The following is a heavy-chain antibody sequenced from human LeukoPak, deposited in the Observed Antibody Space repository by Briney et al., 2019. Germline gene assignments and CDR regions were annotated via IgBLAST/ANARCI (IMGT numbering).Heavy chain of an antibody. Sequence: SETLSLTCTVSGGSISSGSYYWSWIRQPPGKGLEWIGYIYYSGSTNYNPSLKSRVTISVDTSKNQFSLKLSSVTAADTAVYYCARVGFNWNDEGYYFDYWGQGTLVTVSS. CDR3: ARVGFNWNDEGYYFDY. CDR1: GGSISSGSYY. V-gene: IGHV4-61*01. D-gene: IGHD1-1*01. CDR2: IYYSGST. J-gene: IGHJ4*02.